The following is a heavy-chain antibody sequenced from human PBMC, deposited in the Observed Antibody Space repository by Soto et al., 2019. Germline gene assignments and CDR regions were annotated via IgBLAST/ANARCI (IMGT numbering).Heavy chain of an antibody. V-gene: IGHV3-30*03. Sequence: QVQLVESGGGVVQPGRSLRLSCAASGFPFTTYGMHWVREGPGKGLEWVAVISYDGSNRYYADSVKGRFTISRDNSENTLYLQMNNLRPEDTALYYCVGGQYYFDYRGQGTLVTVSS. CDR3: VGGQYYFDY. CDR2: ISYDGSNR. D-gene: IGHD3-10*01. CDR1: GFPFTTYG. J-gene: IGHJ4*02.